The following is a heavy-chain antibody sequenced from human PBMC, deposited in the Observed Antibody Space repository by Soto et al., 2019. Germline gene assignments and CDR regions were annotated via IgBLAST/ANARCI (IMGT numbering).Heavy chain of an antibody. CDR3: ASPYCSGGSCYSVAFDI. Sequence: PSETLSLTCTVSGVSISSSSYYWGWIRQPPGKGLEWIGSIYYSGSTYYNPSLKSRVTISVDTSKNQFSLKLSSVTAADTAVYYCASPYCSGGSCYSVAFDIWGQGTMVTVSS. V-gene: IGHV4-39*01. CDR2: IYYSGST. D-gene: IGHD2-15*01. CDR1: GVSISSSSYY. J-gene: IGHJ3*02.